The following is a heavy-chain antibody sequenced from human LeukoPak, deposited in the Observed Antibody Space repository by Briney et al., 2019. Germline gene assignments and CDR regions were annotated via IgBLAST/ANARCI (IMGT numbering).Heavy chain of an antibody. Sequence: SETLSLTCTVSGGSISSGGYYWSWIRQHPGKGLEWIGYIYDSGSAYYNPSLKSRVTISVDTSNYQFSLNLSSVTAADTAVYCARRAGLGYFDCWGQGTLVTVSS. CDR2: IYDSGSA. J-gene: IGHJ4*02. CDR1: GGSISSGGYY. D-gene: IGHD3-16*01. V-gene: IGHV4-31*03. CDR3: ARRAGLGYFDC.